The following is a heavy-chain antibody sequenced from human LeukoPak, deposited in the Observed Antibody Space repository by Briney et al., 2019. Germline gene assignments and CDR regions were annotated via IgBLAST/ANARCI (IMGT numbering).Heavy chain of an antibody. D-gene: IGHD3-22*01. J-gene: IGHJ4*02. CDR3: VRLRRNSDTSGFYYYYDF. CDR2: ISVRSNYI. Sequence: GGSLRLSCAASGYTFSSYSINWVRQAPGKGLEWVSSISVRSNYIYYADPVRGRFRISRDDARDLLYLQMNSLRAEDTAVYYCVRLRRNSDTSGFYYYYDFWGQGTLVTVSS. CDR1: GYTFSSYS. V-gene: IGHV3-21*01.